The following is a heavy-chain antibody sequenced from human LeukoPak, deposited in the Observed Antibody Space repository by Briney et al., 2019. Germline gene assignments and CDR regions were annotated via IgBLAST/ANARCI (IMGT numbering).Heavy chain of an antibody. CDR2: INPNSRII. Sequence: GGSLRLSCAVSGITLSNYGMSWVRQAPGKGLEWVARINPNSRIITYADSVKGRFTISRDNAKNTVYLQMNSLLAEDTAVYYCVRDLVLVDTPGDDFDYWGQGTLVTVSS. CDR1: GITLSNYG. D-gene: IGHD2-8*02. V-gene: IGHV3-74*03. J-gene: IGHJ4*02. CDR3: VRDLVLVDTPGDDFDY.